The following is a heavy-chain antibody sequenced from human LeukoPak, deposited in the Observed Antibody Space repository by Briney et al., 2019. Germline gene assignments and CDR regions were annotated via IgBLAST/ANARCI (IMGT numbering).Heavy chain of an antibody. V-gene: IGHV1-2*02. D-gene: IGHD3-10*01. CDR3: ARDRAGQYHVY. CDR2: IKPSSGGT. Sequence: GASVKVSCKASGYTFTGYYIHWVRQAPGQGLEWMGWIKPSSGGTKFAQKFQGRVTMTRDTSISTVYMELSRLRSDDTAMYYCARDRAGQYHVYWGQGTLVTVSS. J-gene: IGHJ4*02. CDR1: GYTFTGYY.